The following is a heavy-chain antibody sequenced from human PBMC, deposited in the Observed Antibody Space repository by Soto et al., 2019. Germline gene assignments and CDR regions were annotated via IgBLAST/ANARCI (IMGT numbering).Heavy chain of an antibody. CDR3: AKDPHLSAVAGPTDY. Sequence: GGSLRLSCAASGFSFNIYAMSWVRQAPGKGLQWVSSINAKGDNTFYSDSARGRFTISRDNSKNTLYLEMNTLRPEDAALYYCAKDPHLSAVAGPTDYWGQGTLVTVSS. V-gene: IGHV3-23*01. J-gene: IGHJ4*02. CDR1: GFSFNIYA. CDR2: INAKGDNT. D-gene: IGHD6-19*01.